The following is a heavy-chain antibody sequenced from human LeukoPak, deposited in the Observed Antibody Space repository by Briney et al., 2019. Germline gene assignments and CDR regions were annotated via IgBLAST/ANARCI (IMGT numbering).Heavy chain of an antibody. Sequence: PSETLSLTCTVSGGSISSYYWSWIRQPPGKGLEWIGYIYYNGSTNYNPSLKSRVTISVDTSKNQFSLKLSSVTAADTAVYYCARSGGSSGYYYVDQPPPDAFDIWGQGAMVTVSS. CDR1: GGSISSYY. V-gene: IGHV4-59*01. J-gene: IGHJ3*02. CDR3: ARSGGSSGYYYVDQPPPDAFDI. D-gene: IGHD3-22*01. CDR2: IYYNGST.